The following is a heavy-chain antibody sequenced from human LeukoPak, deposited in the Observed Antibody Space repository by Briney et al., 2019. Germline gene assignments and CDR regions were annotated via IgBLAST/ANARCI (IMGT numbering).Heavy chain of an antibody. D-gene: IGHD1-1*01. CDR1: GYTLTEVS. J-gene: IGHJ3*01. CDR2: FDPADGEP. CDR3: ARQLRSDAFDF. Sequence: ASVKVSCKISGYTLTEVSMHWVRQAPGKGLEWMGGFDPADGEPIYAQKFQGRVTMSEDTSTDTAYMDLSSLRSEDTAVYYCARQLRSDAFDFWGQGTLVTVSS. V-gene: IGHV1-24*01.